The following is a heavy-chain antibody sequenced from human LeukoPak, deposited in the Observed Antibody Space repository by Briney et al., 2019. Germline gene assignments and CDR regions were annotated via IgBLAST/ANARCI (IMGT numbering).Heavy chain of an antibody. Sequence: GGSLRLSCAASGFTFSSYWMHWVRQAPGKGLVWVSRINSDGSSTSYADSVKGRFTISRDNAKNSLYLQMNSLRAEDTAVYYCARHRAYTYAFYGGNPLHYWGQGTVVTVSS. J-gene: IGHJ4*02. CDR3: ARHRAYTYAFYGGNPLHY. CDR1: GFTFSSYW. D-gene: IGHD4-23*01. V-gene: IGHV3-74*01. CDR2: INSDGSST.